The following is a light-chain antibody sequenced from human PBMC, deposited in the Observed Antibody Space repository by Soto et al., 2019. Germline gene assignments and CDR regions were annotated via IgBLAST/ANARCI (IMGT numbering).Light chain of an antibody. V-gene: IGKV3-20*01. CDR1: QSFSSSY. CDR3: QQYGSSPCT. Sequence: EIVLTQSPGTLSLSPGERATLSCRASQSFSSSYLAWYQQKPGQAPRLLIYGASSRATGMPDRFSGSGSGTDFTLTISRLECEDFAVYYCQQYGSSPCTFGPGTKVDIK. CDR2: GAS. J-gene: IGKJ3*01.